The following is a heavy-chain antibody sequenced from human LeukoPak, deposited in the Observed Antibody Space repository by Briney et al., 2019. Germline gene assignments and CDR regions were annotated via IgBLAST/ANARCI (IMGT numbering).Heavy chain of an antibody. J-gene: IGHJ4*02. CDR3: AKGVNYSVLEY. V-gene: IGHV3-23*01. Sequence: PGGSLRLSCAASGFTFSTYAMSWVRQAPGKGLEWVSALSRRGGITYYGDSVKGRFTISRDNSKNTLYLQMNSLRAEDTAVYYCAKGVNYSVLEYWGQGTLVTISS. CDR1: GFTFSTYA. D-gene: IGHD3-10*02. CDR2: LSRRGGIT.